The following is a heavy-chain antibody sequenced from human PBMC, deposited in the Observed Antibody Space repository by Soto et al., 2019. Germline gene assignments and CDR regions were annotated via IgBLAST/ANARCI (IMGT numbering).Heavy chain of an antibody. D-gene: IGHD2-2*01. CDR2: IYYSGST. J-gene: IGHJ6*02. CDR1: GGSISSYY. CDR3: ARGGLEDELGSIVVVQASNLNGMDV. Sequence: SETLSLTCTVSGGSISSYYWSWIRQPPGRGLEWIGYIYYSGSTNYNPSLKSRVTISVNTSKNQISLMLSSVTAADTAVYYCARGGLEDELGSIVVVQASNLNGMDVWGQGTTVTVSS. V-gene: IGHV4-59*01.